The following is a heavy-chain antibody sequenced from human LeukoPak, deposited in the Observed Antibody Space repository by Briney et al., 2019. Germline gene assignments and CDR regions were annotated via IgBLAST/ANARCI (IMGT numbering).Heavy chain of an antibody. J-gene: IGHJ4*02. CDR3: ARINGVTGTTDY. CDR2: IYYSGNT. CDR1: GGSISGYF. Sequence: SETLSLTCSVSGGSISGYFWTWIRQPPGKGLEWIGCIYYSGNTNYKPSLKSRVTISVDTSKNQFSLKLSSVTAADTAVYFCARINGVTGTTDYWGQGTLVTVSS. D-gene: IGHD1-7*01. V-gene: IGHV4-59*01.